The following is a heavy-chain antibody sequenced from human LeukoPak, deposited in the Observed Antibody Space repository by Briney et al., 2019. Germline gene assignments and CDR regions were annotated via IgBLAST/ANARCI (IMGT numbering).Heavy chain of an antibody. D-gene: IGHD3-10*01. J-gene: IGHJ4*02. CDR2: ITDSGGDT. Sequence: GGSLRLSCVASGFGFNNYAMSWVRRAPGKGLEWVSAITDSGGDTYHADSVKGRFTISRDNSKNTLYLQMNSLRVEDSAVYHCAKGSQSSRPNYFDFWGQGTLVTVSS. V-gene: IGHV3-23*01. CDR3: AKGSQSSRPNYFDF. CDR1: GFGFNNYA.